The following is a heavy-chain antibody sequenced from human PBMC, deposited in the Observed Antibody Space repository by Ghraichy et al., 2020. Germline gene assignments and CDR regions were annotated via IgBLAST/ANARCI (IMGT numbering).Heavy chain of an antibody. D-gene: IGHD5-24*01. CDR1: GFTVSSNY. V-gene: IGHV3-53*04. CDR3: ARALATIGAPVVN. J-gene: IGHJ4*02. Sequence: GGSLRLSCAASGFTVSSNYMSWVRQAPGKGLEWVSVIYSGGSTYYADSVKGRFTISRHNSKNTLYLQMNSLRAEDTAVYYCARALATIGAPVVNWGQGTLVTVSS. CDR2: IYSGGST.